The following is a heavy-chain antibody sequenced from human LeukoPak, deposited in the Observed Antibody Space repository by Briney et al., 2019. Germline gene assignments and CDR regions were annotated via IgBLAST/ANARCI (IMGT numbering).Heavy chain of an antibody. Sequence: KPSETLSLTRAVSRGSICGYNWSCICQPAGERLGWSGRIYITGGANYNPPPTSRVTISVDTSKNQFSAKLSSVTAADTAVYNCASKGRWNYGLDYWGQGTLVTVSS. CDR2: IYITGGA. D-gene: IGHD1-7*01. CDR1: RGSICGYN. J-gene: IGHJ4*02. V-gene: IGHV4-4*07. CDR3: ASKGRWNYGLDY.